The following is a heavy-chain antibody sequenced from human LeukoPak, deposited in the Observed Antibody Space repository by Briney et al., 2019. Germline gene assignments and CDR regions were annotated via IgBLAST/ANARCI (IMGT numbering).Heavy chain of an antibody. D-gene: IGHD3-10*01. V-gene: IGHV3-9*01. Sequence: GGSLRLSCAASGFTFDDYAMHWVRQAPGKGLEWVSGISWSSGSIGYADSVKGRFTISRDNAKNSLYLQMNSLRAEDTALYYCSVVWFGELFNEYFQHWGQGTLVTVSS. J-gene: IGHJ1*01. CDR3: SVVWFGELFNEYFQH. CDR2: ISWSSGSI. CDR1: GFTFDDYA.